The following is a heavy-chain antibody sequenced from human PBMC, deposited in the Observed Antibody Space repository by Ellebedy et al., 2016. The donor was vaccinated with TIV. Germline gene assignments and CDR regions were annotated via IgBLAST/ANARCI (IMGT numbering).Heavy chain of an antibody. Sequence: GESLKISCKISGYNFSNYWISWVRQKPGKALECMGRIHPSDSDTDYRLSFRGHVTMSVDKSISFAFLQWSNLQASDTAMYYCARAGDSDFDSWGQGTVVTVS. CDR2: IHPSDSDT. V-gene: IGHV5-10-1*01. CDR1: GYNFSNYW. D-gene: IGHD4-17*01. J-gene: IGHJ4*02. CDR3: ARAGDSDFDS.